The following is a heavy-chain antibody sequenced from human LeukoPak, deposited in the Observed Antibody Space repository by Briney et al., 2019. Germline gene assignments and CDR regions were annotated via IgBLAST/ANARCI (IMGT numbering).Heavy chain of an antibody. CDR3: ARLRGVGYSGYYFDY. CDR1: GFTFSSYW. Sequence: GGFLRLSCAASGFTFSSYWMSWVRQAPGKGLEWVANIKQDGSEKYYVDSVKGRFTISRDNAKNSLYLQMNSLRAEDTAVYYCARLRGVGYSGYYFDYWGQGTLVTVSS. V-gene: IGHV3-7*01. CDR2: IKQDGSEK. D-gene: IGHD5-12*01. J-gene: IGHJ4*02.